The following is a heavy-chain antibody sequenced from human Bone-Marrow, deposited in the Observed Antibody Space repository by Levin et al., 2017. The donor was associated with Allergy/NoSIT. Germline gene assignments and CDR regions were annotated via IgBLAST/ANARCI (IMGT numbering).Heavy chain of an antibody. CDR3: TSYCDNIDCYGFDP. CDR1: GFAVSRYW. D-gene: IGHD2-21*02. J-gene: IGHJ5*02. CDR2: SNRDETEV. V-gene: IGHV3-74*01. Sequence: HPSETLSLTCAASGFAVSRYWMHWVRQAPGKGLEWVSRSNRDETEVDYADSVRGRFTISRDDAKNTLSLQMDGLRVEDTAIYYCTSYCDNIDCYGFDPWGQGTLVTVSS.